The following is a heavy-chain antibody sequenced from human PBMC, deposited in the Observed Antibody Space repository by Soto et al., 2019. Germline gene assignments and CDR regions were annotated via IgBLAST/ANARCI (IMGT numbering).Heavy chain of an antibody. CDR2: ISGSGAST. D-gene: IGHD2-2*01. J-gene: IGHJ6*04. Sequence: GGSLRLSCAASGFMFRSYVMSWVRQAPGKGLEWVSSISGSGASTYYADSVKGRFTISRDDSKNTLYLQMNSLRTEDTAVYYCARDYVGAYCSSSSCYAEHYYGMDVWGTGTMVTVSS. V-gene: IGHV3-23*01. CDR1: GFMFRSYV. CDR3: ARDYVGAYCSSSSCYAEHYYGMDV.